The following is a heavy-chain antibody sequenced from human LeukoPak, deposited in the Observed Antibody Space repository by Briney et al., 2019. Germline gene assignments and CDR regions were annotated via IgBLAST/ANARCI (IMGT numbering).Heavy chain of an antibody. J-gene: IGHJ6*02. CDR2: INPNSGGT. Sequence: GASVKVSCKASGYTFTGYYMHWVRQAPGQGLEWMGWINPNSGGTNYAQKFQGWVTTTRDTSISTAYMELSRLRSDDTAVYYCARDRSSGWYNYYYGMDVWGQGTTVTVSS. CDR3: ARDRSSGWYNYYYGMDV. CDR1: GYTFTGYY. V-gene: IGHV1-2*04. D-gene: IGHD6-19*01.